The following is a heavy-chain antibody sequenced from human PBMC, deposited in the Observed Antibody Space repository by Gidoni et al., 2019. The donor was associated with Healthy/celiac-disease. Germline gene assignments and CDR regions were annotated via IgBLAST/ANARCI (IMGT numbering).Heavy chain of an antibody. Sequence: QVQLVQSGAEVKKPGASVKVSCKVSGYTLTELSMHWVRQAPGKGLEWMGGFDPEDGETINAQKFQGRVTLTEDTSTYTLYMKLSSQRSEDTAVYYCASRGYNWNDKAYFDYWGQGTLVTVSS. V-gene: IGHV1-24*01. D-gene: IGHD1-1*01. CDR2: FDPEDGET. CDR3: ASRGYNWNDKAYFDY. CDR1: GYTLTELS. J-gene: IGHJ4*02.